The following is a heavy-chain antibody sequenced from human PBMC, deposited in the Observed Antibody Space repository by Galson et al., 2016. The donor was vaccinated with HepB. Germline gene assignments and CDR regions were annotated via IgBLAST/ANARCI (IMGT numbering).Heavy chain of an antibody. CDR2: IYALDSNS. V-gene: IGHV5-51*01. CDR1: GYNFANYW. D-gene: IGHD4-11*01. Sequence: QSGAEVKKPGESLKISCQGSGYNFANYWVGWVRQKPGEGLEWMAIIYALDSNSRYSPSFQGQVTISVDRSLNSAHLEWSSLKASDTAIDYCARHADYSNNVGKAFEVWGQGTMITVSS. J-gene: IGHJ3*01. CDR3: ARHADYSNNVGKAFEV.